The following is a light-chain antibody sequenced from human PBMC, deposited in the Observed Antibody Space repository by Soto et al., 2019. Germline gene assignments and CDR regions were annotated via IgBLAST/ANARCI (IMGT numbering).Light chain of an antibody. Sequence: DIQMAQSPSTLSGSVGDRGTLTCRASQTISSWLAWYQQKPGKAPKLLIYSASTLQSGVPSRFSGSGSGTDFTLTIGSLQPEDSATYYCQQSYINPITFGQGTRLE. J-gene: IGKJ5*01. V-gene: IGKV1-39*01. CDR1: QTISSW. CDR3: QQSYINPIT. CDR2: SAS.